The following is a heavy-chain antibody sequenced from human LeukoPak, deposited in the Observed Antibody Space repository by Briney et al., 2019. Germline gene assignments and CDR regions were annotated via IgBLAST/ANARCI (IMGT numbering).Heavy chain of an antibody. CDR2: ISGSGGST. CDR3: AKDYDLAAQRGDY. Sequence: AGGSLRLSCAASGFTFSSYAMSWVRQAPGKGLEWVSAISGSGGSTYYADSVKGRFTISRDDSKNTLYLQMNSLRAEDTAVYYCAKDYDLAAQRGDYWGQGTLVTVSS. CDR1: GFTFSSYA. V-gene: IGHV3-23*01. J-gene: IGHJ4*02. D-gene: IGHD5-12*01.